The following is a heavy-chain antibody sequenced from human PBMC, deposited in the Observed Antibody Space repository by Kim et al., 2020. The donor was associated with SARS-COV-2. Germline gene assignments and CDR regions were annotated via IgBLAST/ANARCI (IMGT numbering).Heavy chain of an antibody. Sequence: GGSLRLSCAASGFTVSSNYMNWVRQAPGKGLEWVSVIYSGGSTYYADSVKGRFTISRDNSKNTLYLQMNSLRAEDTAMYYCARDAQSYGMDVWGQGTTFTVSS. CDR3: ARDAQSYGMDV. J-gene: IGHJ6*02. CDR1: GFTVSSNY. V-gene: IGHV3-66*01. CDR2: IYSGGST.